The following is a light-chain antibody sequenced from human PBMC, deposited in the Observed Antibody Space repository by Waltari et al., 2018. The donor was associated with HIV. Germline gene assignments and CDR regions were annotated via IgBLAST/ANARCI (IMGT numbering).Light chain of an antibody. V-gene: IGKV3-11*01. J-gene: IGKJ4*01. CDR2: DAS. CDR3: QQRSNWPPLT. CDR1: QRVGSY. Sequence: EIVLTQSPATLFLSPGERATLSCSASQRVGSYLAWYHQKPLQAPRLLIYDASNRATGIPARFSGSGSGTDFTLTISSLQPEDFAVYYCQQRSNWPPLTFGGGTKVGIK.